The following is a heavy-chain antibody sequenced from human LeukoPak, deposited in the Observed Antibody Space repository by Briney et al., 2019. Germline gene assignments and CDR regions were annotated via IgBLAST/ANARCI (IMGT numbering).Heavy chain of an antibody. D-gene: IGHD6-6*01. J-gene: IGHJ6*02. Sequence: GGSLRLSCAASGFTFSSYAMSWVRQAPGKGLEWVSAIRGSGGSTYYADSVKGRFTISRDNSKNTLYLQMNSLRAEDTAVYYCAKGIAARLYYYYGMDVWGQGTTVTVSS. V-gene: IGHV3-23*01. CDR1: GFTFSSYA. CDR2: IRGSGGST. CDR3: AKGIAARLYYYYGMDV.